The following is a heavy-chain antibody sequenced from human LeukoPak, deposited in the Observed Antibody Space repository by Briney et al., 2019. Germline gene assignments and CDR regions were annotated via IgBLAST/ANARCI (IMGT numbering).Heavy chain of an antibody. CDR1: GYSFTSYW. J-gene: IGHJ4*02. V-gene: IGHV5-51*01. CDR2: IYPGDSDT. Sequence: GESLKISCKGSGYSFTSYWIGWVRQMPGKGLEWMGIIYPGDSDTRYSPSFQGQVTISADKSISTAYLQWSTLKASDTAIYYCARWVEYYYDSSGYYDYWGQGTLVTVSS. D-gene: IGHD3-22*01. CDR3: ARWVEYYYDSSGYYDY.